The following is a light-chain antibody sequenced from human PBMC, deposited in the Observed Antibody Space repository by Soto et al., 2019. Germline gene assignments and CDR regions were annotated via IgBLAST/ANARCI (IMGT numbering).Light chain of an antibody. CDR2: DVV. CDR1: SSDVGGFNS. V-gene: IGLV2-14*03. CDR3: SSYTSTMTNV. Sequence: QSVLTQPASVSGSPGQSITISCTGTSSDVGGFNSVSWYQLRPGTATKLIIYDVVDRPSGVSYRFSGSKSGNTASLTISGLQAADEADYFCSSYTSTMTNVFGSGTKVTVL. J-gene: IGLJ1*01.